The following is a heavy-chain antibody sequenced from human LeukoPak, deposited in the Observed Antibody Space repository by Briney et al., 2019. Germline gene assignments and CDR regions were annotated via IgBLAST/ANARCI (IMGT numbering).Heavy chain of an antibody. J-gene: IGHJ4*02. V-gene: IGHV3-23*01. D-gene: IGHD2-8*01. Sequence: GGSLRLSCAASGFTFSSYAMSSVRQAPGKGLEWVSAISGSGGSTYYADSVKGRFTISRDNSKNTLNLQMNGLRAEDTAVYDCGKDYCTKGVCYSFDDWGQGTLVTVSS. CDR3: GKDYCTKGVCYSFDD. CDR1: GFTFSSYA. CDR2: ISGSGGST.